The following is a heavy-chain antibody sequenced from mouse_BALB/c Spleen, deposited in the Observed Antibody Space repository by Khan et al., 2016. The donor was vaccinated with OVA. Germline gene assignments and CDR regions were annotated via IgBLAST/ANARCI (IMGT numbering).Heavy chain of an antibody. Sequence: VQLQQSGAELVKSGATVKLSCTASGLNIKDTYMHWLKQWPAQGLEGSGRIDPPNGNTKYDPKFQGKATIPTDTSSKQSYPPLSSLTSEYTAVNYCARMARKWGQGTTLTVSS. CDR1: GLNIKDTY. CDR3: ARMARK. V-gene: IGHV14-3*02. CDR2: IDPPNGNT. J-gene: IGHJ2*01.